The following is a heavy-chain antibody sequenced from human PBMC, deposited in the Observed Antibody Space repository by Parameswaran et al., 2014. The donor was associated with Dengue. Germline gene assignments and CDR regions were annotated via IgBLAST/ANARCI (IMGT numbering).Heavy chain of an antibody. Sequence: RWIRQPPGKGLEWIGYIYYSGSTNYNPSLKSRVTISVDTSKNQFSLKLSSVTAADTAVYYCARFMVRGVIRSFDYWGQGTLVTVSS. J-gene: IGHJ4*02. V-gene: IGHV4-59*01. CDR3: ARFMVRGVIRSFDY. D-gene: IGHD3-10*01. CDR2: IYYSGST.